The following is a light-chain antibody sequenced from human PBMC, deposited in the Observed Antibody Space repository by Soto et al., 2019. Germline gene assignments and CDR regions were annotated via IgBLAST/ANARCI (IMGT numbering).Light chain of an antibody. J-gene: IGKJ2*01. Sequence: DVQMTQSPSSLSVSVGDRVTITCRASQSISNYLNWYQQEPGRAPKLLVYAASNLQSGVPSRFSGSGSGTEFTLTISSLQPEDFATYYCQQSYSGPYTFGQGTKLEIK. CDR1: QSISNY. V-gene: IGKV1-39*01. CDR2: AAS. CDR3: QQSYSGPYT.